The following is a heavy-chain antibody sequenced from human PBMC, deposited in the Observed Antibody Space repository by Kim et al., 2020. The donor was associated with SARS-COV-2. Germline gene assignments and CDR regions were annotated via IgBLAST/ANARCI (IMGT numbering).Heavy chain of an antibody. Sequence: DARDESYANTMKGRFTIPRDNARNSLYLQMNNLRGEDTTVYYCAKGWGFDNWGQGTLVTVSS. CDR3: AKGWGFDN. J-gene: IGHJ4*02. D-gene: IGHD3-16*01. V-gene: IGHV3-7*01. CDR2: DARDE.